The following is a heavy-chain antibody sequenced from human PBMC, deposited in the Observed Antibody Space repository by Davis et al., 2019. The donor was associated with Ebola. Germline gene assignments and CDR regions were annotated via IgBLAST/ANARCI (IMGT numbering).Heavy chain of an antibody. J-gene: IGHJ4*02. D-gene: IGHD3-3*01. Sequence: GESLKISCAASCFLFRYYSMHLVRQAPGKGLEWVAVVSHSEREKFYADSVKGRFTISRDNSENTLYLQMNSLTADDTAVYYCARAVFHEVLDYWGQGTPVTVSS. V-gene: IGHV3-30*04. CDR3: ARAVFHEVLDY. CDR1: CFLFRYYS. CDR2: VSHSEREK.